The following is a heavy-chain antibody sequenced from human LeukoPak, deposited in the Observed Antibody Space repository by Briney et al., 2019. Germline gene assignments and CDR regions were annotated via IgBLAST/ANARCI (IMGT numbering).Heavy chain of an antibody. J-gene: IGHJ4*02. V-gene: IGHV4-59*01. D-gene: IGHD1-26*01. CDR3: AATESFVYYFDH. CDR2: IYYSGST. CDR1: GGSISSYY. Sequence: PSETLSLTCTVSGGSISSYYWSWIRQPPGKGLEWIGYIYYSGSTNYNPSLKSRVTISVDTSKNQFSLKLSSVTAADTAVYYCAATESFVYYFDHWGQGTLVTVSS.